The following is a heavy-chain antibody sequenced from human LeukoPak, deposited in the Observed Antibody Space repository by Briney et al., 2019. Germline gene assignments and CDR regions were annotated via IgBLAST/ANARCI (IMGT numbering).Heavy chain of an antibody. J-gene: IGHJ4*02. V-gene: IGHV1-2*02. CDR1: GYTFTGYY. CDR3: ARSYYYGSGTDY. D-gene: IGHD3-10*01. CDR2: TNPNSGGT. Sequence: GASVKVSCKASGYTFTGYYMHWVRQAPGQGLEWMGWTNPNSGGTNYAQKFQGRVTMTRDTSISTAYMELSRLRSDDTAVYYCARSYYYGSGTDYWGQGTLVTVSS.